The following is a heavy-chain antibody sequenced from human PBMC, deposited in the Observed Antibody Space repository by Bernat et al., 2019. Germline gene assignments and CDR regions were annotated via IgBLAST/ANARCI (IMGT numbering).Heavy chain of an antibody. V-gene: IGHV4-34*01. Sequence: QVQLQQWGAGLLKPSETLSLTCAVYGGSFSGYYWSLIRQHPGKGREWIGEINHSGSTNYNPSLKRRLTISIYTSKNQISLELSSVTAADTAVYYCAGGVRNSGRAFDYWGQGTLVTVSS. CDR1: GGSFSGYY. J-gene: IGHJ4*02. D-gene: IGHD1-14*01. CDR2: INHSGST. CDR3: AGGVRNSGRAFDY.